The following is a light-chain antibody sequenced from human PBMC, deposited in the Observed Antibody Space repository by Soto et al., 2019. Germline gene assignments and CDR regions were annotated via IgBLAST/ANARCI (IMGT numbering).Light chain of an antibody. CDR1: QSISSW. J-gene: IGKJ4*01. CDR2: DAS. Sequence: DIPMTQSPATLSASVGDRVTLTCRASQSISSWLAWYQQKPGKAPKLLIYDASSLESGVPSRVSGSGSGTEFTRTISSLQPDDFSTYYCQQYTSYFGGGTKVEIK. V-gene: IGKV1-5*01. CDR3: QQYTSY.